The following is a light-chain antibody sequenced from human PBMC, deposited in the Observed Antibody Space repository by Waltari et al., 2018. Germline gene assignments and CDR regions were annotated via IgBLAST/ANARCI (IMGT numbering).Light chain of an antibody. CDR1: TSDVGDYNF. J-gene: IGLJ2*01. CDR2: DVT. V-gene: IGLV2-11*01. CDR3: CSYAGRYNLV. Sequence: QSALTQPRSVSGSPGQSVTISCTGTTSDVGDYNFVSWYQQHSGKAPKLMIYDVTKRPSGVPDRFSGSKSGNTASLTISGLQAEDEADYYCCSYAGRYNLVFGGGTMLTVL.